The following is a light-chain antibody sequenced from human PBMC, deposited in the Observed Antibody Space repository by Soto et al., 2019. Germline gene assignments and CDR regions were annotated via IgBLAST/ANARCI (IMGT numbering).Light chain of an antibody. Sequence: QSALTQPRSVSGSPGQSVTISCTGTSSDVGGYNYVSWYQQHPGKAPKLMNYDVSKRPSGVPDRFSGSKSGNTASLTISGLQAEDEAAYYCCSYAGSYTWVFGTGTKLTVL. CDR1: SSDVGGYNY. CDR2: DVS. J-gene: IGLJ1*01. V-gene: IGLV2-11*01. CDR3: CSYAGSYTWV.